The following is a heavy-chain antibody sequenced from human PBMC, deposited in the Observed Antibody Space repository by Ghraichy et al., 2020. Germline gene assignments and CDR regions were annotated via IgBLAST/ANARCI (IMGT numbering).Heavy chain of an antibody. V-gene: IGHV4-59*01. Sequence: SETLSLTCTVSGGSISDYSWSWIRQPPGKGLEWIGYFYHSGSIYYNPSLKSRVTISVDTSKNQFSLKLPSVTAADTAVYYCARNRSRFGGPTHAFEIWGQGTMVTVSS. D-gene: IGHD3-10*01. CDR1: GGSISDYS. CDR3: ARNRSRFGGPTHAFEI. CDR2: FYHSGSI. J-gene: IGHJ3*02.